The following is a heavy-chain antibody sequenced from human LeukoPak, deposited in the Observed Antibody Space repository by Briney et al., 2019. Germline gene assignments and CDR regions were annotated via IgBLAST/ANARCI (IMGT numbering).Heavy chain of an antibody. CDR3: AIAQSWDELFDS. V-gene: IGHV3-53*01. CDR1: GIAVTGNY. D-gene: IGHD1-1*01. J-gene: IGHJ4*02. Sequence: GGSLRLSCAASGIAVTGNYMSWVRQPPGKGLEWVSFISINTDTFYADSVRGRFTISRDSSKNTLFLQMNSVRDEDSAVYYCAIAQSWDELFDSWGQGTLVTVSS. CDR2: ISINTDT.